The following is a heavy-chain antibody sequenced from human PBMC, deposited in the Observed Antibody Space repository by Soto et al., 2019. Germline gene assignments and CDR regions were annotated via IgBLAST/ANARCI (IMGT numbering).Heavy chain of an antibody. CDR3: ASLSSGSRNIYDAFDI. CDR1: GFTFSSYG. D-gene: IGHD3-22*01. V-gene: IGHV3-33*01. J-gene: IGHJ3*02. CDR2: IWYDGSNK. Sequence: PGGSLRLSCAASGFTFSSYGMHWVRQAPGKGLEWVAVIWYDGSNKYYADSVKGRFTISRDNSKNTLYLQMNSLRAEDTAVYYCASLSSGSRNIYDAFDIWGQGTMVTVSS.